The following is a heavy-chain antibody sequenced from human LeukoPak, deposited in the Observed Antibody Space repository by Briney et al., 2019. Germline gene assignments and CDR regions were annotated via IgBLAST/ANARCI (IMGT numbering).Heavy chain of an antibody. CDR2: ISSSSSYI. J-gene: IGHJ4*02. V-gene: IGHV3-21*01. Sequence: GGSLRLSCAASGFTFSSYSMNRVRQAPGKGLEWVSSISSSSSYIYYADSVKGRFTISRDNAKNSLYLQMNSLRAEDTAVYYCARVSLPPVDYYFDYWGQGTLVTVSS. CDR1: GFTFSSYS. D-gene: IGHD5-12*01. CDR3: ARVSLPPVDYYFDY.